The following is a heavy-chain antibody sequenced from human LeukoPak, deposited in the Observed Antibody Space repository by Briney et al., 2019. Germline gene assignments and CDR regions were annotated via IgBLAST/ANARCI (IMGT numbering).Heavy chain of an antibody. Sequence: PGGSLRPSCAASGFTFSNSNMNWVRQAPGKGLEWVSYISGGSSSSSTIYYADSVKGRFTISRDNAKNSLYLQMNSLRAEDTAIHYCARISGTTPRYWGQGTLVTVSS. CDR3: ARISGTTPRY. V-gene: IGHV3-48*01. CDR2: ISGGSSSSSTI. D-gene: IGHD3-10*01. J-gene: IGHJ4*02. CDR1: GFTFSNSN.